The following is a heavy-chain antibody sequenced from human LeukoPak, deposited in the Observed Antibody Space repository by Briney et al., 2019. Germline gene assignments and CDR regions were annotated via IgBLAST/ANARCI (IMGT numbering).Heavy chain of an antibody. D-gene: IGHD3-16*01. Sequence: ASVKVSCKVSGYTLTELSMHWGRQAPGKGLEWMGGFDPEDGETIYAQKFQGRVTMTEDTSTDTAYMELSSLRSEDTAVYYCATARFGTNWFDPWGQGTLVTVSS. J-gene: IGHJ5*02. CDR1: GYTLTELS. CDR2: FDPEDGET. V-gene: IGHV1-24*01. CDR3: ATARFGTNWFDP.